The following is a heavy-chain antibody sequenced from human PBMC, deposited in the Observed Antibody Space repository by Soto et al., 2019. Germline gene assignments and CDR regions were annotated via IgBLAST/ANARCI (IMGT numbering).Heavy chain of an antibody. D-gene: IGHD3-22*01. CDR2: IIPIFGTA. J-gene: IGHJ2*01. V-gene: IGHV1-69*13. CDR3: ARDFPYDSSGYHWYFDL. Sequence: SVKVSCKASGGTFSSYAISWVRQAPGQGLEWMGGIIPIFGTANYAQKFQGRITITADEFTSTAYMELSSLRSEDTAVYYCARDFPYDSSGYHWYFDLWGRGTLVTVSS. CDR1: GGTFSSYA.